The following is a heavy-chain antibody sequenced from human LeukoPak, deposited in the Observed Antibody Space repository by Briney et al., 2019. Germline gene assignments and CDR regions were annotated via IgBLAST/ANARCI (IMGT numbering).Heavy chain of an antibody. Sequence: GSLRLSCAASGFTFDDYAMHWVRQAPGKGLEWVSLISWDGVNTYYGDSVKGRFTISRDNSKNSLYLQMNSLRAEDTALYYCAKDQSRHGYDLRGADYWGQGTLVTVSS. J-gene: IGHJ4*02. CDR3: AKDQSRHGYDLRGADY. D-gene: IGHD5-12*01. CDR1: GFTFDDYA. CDR2: ISWDGVNT. V-gene: IGHV3-43D*03.